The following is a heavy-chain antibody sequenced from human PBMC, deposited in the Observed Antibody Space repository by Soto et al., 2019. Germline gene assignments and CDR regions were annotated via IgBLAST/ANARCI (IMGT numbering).Heavy chain of an antibody. J-gene: IGHJ5*02. Sequence: EAQLLESGGGLVQPGGSLSLSCAASGFAFSNFAMSWVRQAPGKGLEWVSAIGSGSRGTHYAESVEDRFTISRDDSKNTLYLQLNSLTAADTAVYYCAAPRAAVPHSRYCDPWGQGTPVTVSP. V-gene: IGHV3-23*01. CDR1: GFAFSNFA. D-gene: IGHD6-13*01. CDR3: AAPRAAVPHSRYCDP. CDR2: IGSGSRGT.